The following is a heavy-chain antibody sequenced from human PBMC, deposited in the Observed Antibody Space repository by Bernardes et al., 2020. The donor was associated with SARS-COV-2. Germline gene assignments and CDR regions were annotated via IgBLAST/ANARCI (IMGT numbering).Heavy chain of an antibody. J-gene: IGHJ3*02. D-gene: IGHD3-22*01. CDR3: AGLSMIVVEYAFDI. CDR2: IYYSEIT. CDR1: GGSIGSSNYY. Sequence: SETLSLTCTVSGGSIGSSNYYWGWMRQPPGKGLEWVGNIYYSEITYYNPSLRSRLTLSVDTSNNQFSLTLSSVTAAATAVYYCAGLSMIVVEYAFDIWGQGTMVTVSS. V-gene: IGHV4-39*01.